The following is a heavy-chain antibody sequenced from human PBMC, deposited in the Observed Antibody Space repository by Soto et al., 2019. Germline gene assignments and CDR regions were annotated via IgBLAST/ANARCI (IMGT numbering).Heavy chain of an antibody. Sequence: ASVKVSCKSSGYTFSRYGIHWVLQAPGQRLEWMGWINGDNGNTKYSEKFQGRVTITRDTSASTAYMELSSLRSEDTAVYYCARVLDTGYIEYYFDYWGQGTLVTVSS. D-gene: IGHD3-9*01. CDR2: INGDNGNT. V-gene: IGHV1-3*01. CDR1: GYTFSRYG. J-gene: IGHJ4*02. CDR3: ARVLDTGYIEYYFDY.